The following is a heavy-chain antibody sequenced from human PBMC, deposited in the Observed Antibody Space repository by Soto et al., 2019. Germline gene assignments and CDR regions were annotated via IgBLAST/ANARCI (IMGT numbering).Heavy chain of an antibody. CDR3: GRSPSSACFDS. Sequence: QVQFVQSGAEVKKPGASVEVSCKTSGYTFTDYTLQWMRQAPGQRIEWMGWINPANGATMYSQKFLGRVSITGDTSSPTISMVLSSVTSEHTALYYCGRSPSSACFDSWGQGFLVTVSS. J-gene: IGHJ4*02. V-gene: IGHV1-3*01. CDR1: GYTFTDYT. CDR2: INPANGAT.